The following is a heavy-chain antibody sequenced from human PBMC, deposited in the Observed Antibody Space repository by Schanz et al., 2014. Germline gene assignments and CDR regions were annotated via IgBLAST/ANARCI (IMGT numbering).Heavy chain of an antibody. CDR3: ARGQRRTIGRAFGP. J-gene: IGHJ5*02. Sequence: QVQLVQSGAELRKPGTSVKVSCKTSGYTFSNDDINWVRQAIGQGPEWMGWMQPDSGKTHYAEKCQGRDAMTRDVSIRTACMELSSPAAEDTAVYYCARGQRRTIGRAFGPWGEGTLVAVSA. CDR1: GYTFSNDD. V-gene: IGHV1-8*01. D-gene: IGHD3-10*01. CDR2: MQPDSGKT.